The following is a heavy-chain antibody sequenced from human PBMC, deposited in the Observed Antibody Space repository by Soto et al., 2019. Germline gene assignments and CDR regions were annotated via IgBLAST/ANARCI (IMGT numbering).Heavy chain of an antibody. J-gene: IGHJ4*02. V-gene: IGHV4-4*07. CDR2: IYTNGGA. D-gene: IGHD1-20*01. CDR3: ARGPLLSHNSPHLDY. Sequence: PAETLSLTCTVSGGSISSYYWTWIRQTAGKGLEWIGRIYTNGGANNHPSLKSRVTMSVYTSKNQFSLNLSSVTAADTAIYDCARGPLLSHNSPHLDYWGQGTLVTVSS. CDR1: GGSISSYY.